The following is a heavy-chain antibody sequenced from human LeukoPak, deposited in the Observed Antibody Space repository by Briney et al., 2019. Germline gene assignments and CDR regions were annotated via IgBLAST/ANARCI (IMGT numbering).Heavy chain of an antibody. Sequence: ASVKVSCKASGYTFTGYYMHWVRQAPGQGLEWMGWINPNSGGTNYAQKFQGRVTMTRDTSISTAYMELSRLRSDDTAVYYCARDRIAAASGSFDYWGQGTLVTVSS. CDR3: ARDRIAAASGSFDY. D-gene: IGHD6-13*01. CDR1: GYTFTGYY. CDR2: INPNSGGT. V-gene: IGHV1-2*02. J-gene: IGHJ4*02.